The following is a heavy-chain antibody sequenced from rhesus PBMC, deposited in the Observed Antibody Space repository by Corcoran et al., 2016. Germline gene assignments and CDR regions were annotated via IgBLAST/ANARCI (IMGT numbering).Heavy chain of an antibody. Sequence: EVQLVESGGGLAKPGGSLRLSCAASGFSFSDYWMHWVRQAPGKGLGWMSVIKNGGTSTYYADSVKGRLTISRENAKNTLYLQMDSLRAEDTAVYYCARGGGRYFDYWGQGFLVTVSS. CDR3: ARGGGRYFDY. CDR2: IKNGGTST. CDR1: GFSFSDYW. J-gene: IGHJ4*01. V-gene: IGHV3-28*02. D-gene: IGHD1-44*02.